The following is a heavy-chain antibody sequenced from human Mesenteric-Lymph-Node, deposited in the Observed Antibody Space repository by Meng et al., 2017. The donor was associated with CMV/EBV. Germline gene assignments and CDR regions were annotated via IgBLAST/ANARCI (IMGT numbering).Heavy chain of an antibody. D-gene: IGHD3-9*01. CDR3: ARGSSYDILTGYFDY. Sequence: VQLHQLGAGLLKPSEPPAVTCAVYGGSFSGYYWNRIRQSPEKGLKWISEINHSGSTTYNPSFTSRIIISVDTSTNQISLNMSSVTAADTAVYYCARGSSYDILTGYFDYWGQGALVTVSS. CDR2: INHSGST. CDR1: GGSFSGYY. J-gene: IGHJ4*02. V-gene: IGHV4-34*01.